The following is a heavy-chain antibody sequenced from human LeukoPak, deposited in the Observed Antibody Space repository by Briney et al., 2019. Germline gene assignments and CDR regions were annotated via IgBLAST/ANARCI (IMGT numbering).Heavy chain of an antibody. CDR1: GYTFTGYY. J-gene: IGHJ4*02. CDR3: AREAPSITARRSEYYFDY. Sequence: ASAKVSCKASGYTFTGYYMHWVRQAPGQGLEWMGWINPNSGGTNYAQKFQGRVTMTRDTSISTAYMELSRLRSDDTAVYYCAREAPSITARRSEYYFDYWGQGTLVTVSS. D-gene: IGHD6-6*01. V-gene: IGHV1-2*02. CDR2: INPNSGGT.